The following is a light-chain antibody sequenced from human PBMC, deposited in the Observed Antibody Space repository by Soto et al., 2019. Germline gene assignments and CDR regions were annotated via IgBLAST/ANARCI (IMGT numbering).Light chain of an antibody. J-gene: IGLJ1*01. CDR1: RNDIGDYSF. V-gene: IGLV2-14*01. CDR2: EVS. CDR3: SSYTGTYTYV. Sequence: QSVLTQPASVSVSPGQSITISCTGTRNDIGDYSFVSWYQQHPGKVPKLLIYEVSDRPSGISSRFSGSKSGNTASLTTSGLQAEDEAHYYCSSYTGTYTYVFGTGTKVTVL.